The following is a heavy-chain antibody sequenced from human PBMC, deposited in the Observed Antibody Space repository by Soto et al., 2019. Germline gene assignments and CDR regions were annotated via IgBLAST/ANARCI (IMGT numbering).Heavy chain of an antibody. D-gene: IGHD5-18*01. Sequence: QVQLVESGGGVVQPGKSLRLSCAASGFTFSTYGMHWVRQAPGKGLEWVAVIWYDGSNKYHGDSLKGRFTISRDNSKNTLYLQINSLRAEDTAGYYCGSDGALGDTAVVDSWGQGTLVTVA. CDR1: GFTFSTYG. J-gene: IGHJ4*02. CDR3: GSDGALGDTAVVDS. CDR2: IWYDGSNK. V-gene: IGHV3-33*01.